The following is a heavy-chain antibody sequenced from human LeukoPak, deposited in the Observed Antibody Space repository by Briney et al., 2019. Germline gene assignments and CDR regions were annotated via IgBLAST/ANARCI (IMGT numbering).Heavy chain of an antibody. J-gene: IGHJ4*02. CDR3: ARDQELLSSGDY. CDR2: TSYDGSNK. V-gene: IGHV3-30-3*01. CDR1: GFTFSSYA. Sequence: GGSLRLSCAASGFTFSSYAMHWVRQAPGKGLEWVAVTSYDGSNKYYADSVKGRFTISRDNSKNTLYLQMNSLRAEDTAVYYCARDQELLSSGDYWGQGTLVTVSS. D-gene: IGHD3-22*01.